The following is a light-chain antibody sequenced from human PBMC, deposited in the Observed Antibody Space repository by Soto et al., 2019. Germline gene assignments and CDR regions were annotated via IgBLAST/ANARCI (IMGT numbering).Light chain of an antibody. CDR2: QTS. J-gene: IGKJ3*01. Sequence: DIQMTQSPSTLSASVGDRVTITCRASRDVRIYLAWYQQKLGKAPKLLMYQTSTLEAGVPSRFSGSGSETDFSLAISGLQPEDSATYFCQQYYIYPPAFGPGTKVEI. CDR1: RDVRIY. V-gene: IGKV1-5*03. CDR3: QQYYIYPPA.